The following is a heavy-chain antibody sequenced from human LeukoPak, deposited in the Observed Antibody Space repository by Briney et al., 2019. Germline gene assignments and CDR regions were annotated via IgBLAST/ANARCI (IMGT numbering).Heavy chain of an antibody. Sequence: ASVKVSCKASGYTFTGYYMHWVRQAPGQGLEWVGRINPNSGGTNYAQKFQGRVTMTRDTSISTAYMELSRLRSDDTAVYYCARVGRGWDRYYDSSGYYFYAFDIWGQGTMVTVSS. J-gene: IGHJ3*02. D-gene: IGHD3-22*01. CDR3: ARVGRGWDRYYDSSGYYFYAFDI. CDR2: INPNSGGT. CDR1: GYTFTGYY. V-gene: IGHV1-2*06.